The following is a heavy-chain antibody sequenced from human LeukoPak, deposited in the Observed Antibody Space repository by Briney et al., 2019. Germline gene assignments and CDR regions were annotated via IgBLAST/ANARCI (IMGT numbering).Heavy chain of an antibody. CDR2: INHSGST. Sequence: TSETLSLTCAVYGGSFSGYYWSWIRQPPGKGLESIGEINHSGSTTYDPSLQSRVTISVDTSKTQFSLKLSSVTAADTAVYYCARGYRWRSLNWFDPWGQGTLVTVSS. J-gene: IGHJ5*02. CDR1: GGSFSGYY. D-gene: IGHD2-8*02. V-gene: IGHV4-34*01. CDR3: ARGYRWRSLNWFDP.